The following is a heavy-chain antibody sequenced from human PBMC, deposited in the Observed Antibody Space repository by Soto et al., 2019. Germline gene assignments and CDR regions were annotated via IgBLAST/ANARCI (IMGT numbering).Heavy chain of an antibody. D-gene: IGHD6-13*01. V-gene: IGHV3-30-3*01. J-gene: IGHJ4*02. CDR1: GFTFSSYA. Sequence: SLRLSCAASGFTFSSYAMHWVRQAPGKGLEWVAVISYDGSNKYYADSVKGRFTISRDNSKNTLYLQMNSLRAEDTAVYYCARSAGIAERYYFDYWGQGTLVTVSS. CDR2: ISYDGSNK. CDR3: ARSAGIAERYYFDY.